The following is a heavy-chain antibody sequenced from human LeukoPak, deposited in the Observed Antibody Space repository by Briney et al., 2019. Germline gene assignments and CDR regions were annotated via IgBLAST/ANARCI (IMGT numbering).Heavy chain of an antibody. CDR1: GGSITSYY. V-gene: IGHV4-4*07. CDR2: IYVSGST. Sequence: SDTLSLTCTVSGGSITSYYWSWIRQPAGKGLEWIGRIYVSGSTNYNPSLKSRVTMSVDTSKNQISLKLSSVTAADTAVYYCARDMMAIIGYYYLMDVWGQGTTVTVSS. J-gene: IGHJ6*02. CDR3: ARDMMAIIGYYYLMDV. D-gene: IGHD3-16*01.